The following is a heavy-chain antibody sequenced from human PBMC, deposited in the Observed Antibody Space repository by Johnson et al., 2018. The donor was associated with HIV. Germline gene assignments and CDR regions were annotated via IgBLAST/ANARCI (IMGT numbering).Heavy chain of an antibody. CDR1: GFTFTTYG. Sequence: LVESGGGVVQPGGSLRLSCAASGFTFTTYGMHWVRQAPGKGLEWVGRVKSKTDGGTIDYAAAVKGRFIISRDDSKNTLYLQMNGLKTEDTAVYYCTTMSALWFGDLHVFGDGFDIWGQGTMVTVSS. J-gene: IGHJ3*02. V-gene: IGHV3-15*01. CDR3: TTMSALWFGDLHVFGDGFDI. D-gene: IGHD3-10*01. CDR2: VKSKTDGGTI.